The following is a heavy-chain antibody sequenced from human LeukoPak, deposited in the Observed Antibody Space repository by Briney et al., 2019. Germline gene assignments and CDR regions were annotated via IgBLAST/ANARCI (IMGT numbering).Heavy chain of an antibody. Sequence: ASVKVSCKGSGYTFTGYYMHWVRQAPGQGLEWMGWINTNTGNPTYAQGFTGRFVFSLDTPVSTAYLQISSLKAEDTAVYYCARREYYYGSGDIWGQGTMVTVSS. J-gene: IGHJ3*02. D-gene: IGHD3-10*01. CDR3: ARREYYYGSGDI. CDR2: INTNTGNP. V-gene: IGHV7-4-1*02. CDR1: GYTFTGYY.